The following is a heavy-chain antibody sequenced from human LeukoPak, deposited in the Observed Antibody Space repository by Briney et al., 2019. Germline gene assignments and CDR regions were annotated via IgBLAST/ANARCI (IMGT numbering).Heavy chain of an antibody. V-gene: IGHV3-15*01. CDR3: TTTEGGGWYNY. D-gene: IGHD6-19*01. CDR1: GFTCSNAW. J-gene: IGHJ4*02. Sequence: GGSLRLACRGSGFTCSNAWMSWVRKAPGKGLEWVGRIKSKTDGGTTDYAAPVKGRFTISRDDSKNTLYLLMNSLKTEDTAVYYCTTTEGGGWYNYWGQGTLVTVSS. CDR2: IKSKTDGGTT.